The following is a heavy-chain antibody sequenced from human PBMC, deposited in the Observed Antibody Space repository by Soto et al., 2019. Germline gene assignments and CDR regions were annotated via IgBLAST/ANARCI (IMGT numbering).Heavy chain of an antibody. J-gene: IGHJ4*02. D-gene: IGHD3-10*02. Sequence: HPVGSLRFSCVGSGFIFSNNGMHWVRQTPGKGLEWVAFMSYDGSDTFYADSVKGRFTISRDNSKNTLFLHMSNLRAEDTAMYYCTIVRVADSALDHWGQGTLVTVSS. V-gene: IGHV3-30*02. CDR3: TIVRVADSALDH. CDR2: MSYDGSDT. CDR1: GFIFSNNG.